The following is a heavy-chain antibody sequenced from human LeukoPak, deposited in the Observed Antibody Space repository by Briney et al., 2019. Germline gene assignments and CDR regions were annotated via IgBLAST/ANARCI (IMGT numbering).Heavy chain of an antibody. CDR2: IYPGDSDT. Sequence: GESLKISCKGSGYSFTSYWIGWVRQMPGKGLEWMGIIYPGDSDTRYSPSFQGQVTISADKSISTAYLQWSSLKASDTAMYYCARVYCSSTSCYMSFDYWGQGTLVTVSS. D-gene: IGHD2-2*02. CDR1: GYSFTSYW. V-gene: IGHV5-51*01. CDR3: ARVYCSSTSCYMSFDY. J-gene: IGHJ4*02.